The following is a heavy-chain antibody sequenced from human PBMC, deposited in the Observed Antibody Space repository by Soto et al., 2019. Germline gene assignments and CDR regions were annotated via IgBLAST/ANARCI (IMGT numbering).Heavy chain of an antibody. V-gene: IGHV2-26*01. Sequence: QVTLKESGPVLVKPTETLTLTCIVSGFSLRNARMGVSWIRQSPGKALEWLAHIFPNDEKSYSTSLQSRFTPXKXTXXSQVVLTMTKMDPLDTATYYCARSRSGTYYDAFDIWDQGTMVTVSS. CDR3: ARSRSGTYYDAFDI. J-gene: IGHJ3*02. D-gene: IGHD3-10*01. CDR1: GFSLRNARMG. CDR2: IFPNDEK.